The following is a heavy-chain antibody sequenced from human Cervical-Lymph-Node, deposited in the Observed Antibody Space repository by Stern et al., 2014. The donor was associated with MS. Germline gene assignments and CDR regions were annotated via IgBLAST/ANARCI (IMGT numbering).Heavy chain of an antibody. J-gene: IGHJ6*02. CDR1: GFSFSSYS. CDR2: ISRSDSYI. Sequence: EVQLVESGGGLVKPGGSLRLSCAASGFSFSSYSMNWGRQAPGKGPEWDSSISRSDSYINHADSVKGRLTVSRDVAKNSLYLQMNSLRVEDMGVYYCARDSVAGPNTPYGMDVWGQGTTVTVS. D-gene: IGHD6-19*01. CDR3: ARDSVAGPNTPYGMDV. V-gene: IGHV3-21*01.